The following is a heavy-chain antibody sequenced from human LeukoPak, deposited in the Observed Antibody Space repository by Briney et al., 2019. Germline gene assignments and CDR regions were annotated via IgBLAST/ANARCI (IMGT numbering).Heavy chain of an antibody. CDR2: INSDGSTT. D-gene: IGHD5-18*01. V-gene: IGHV3-74*01. CDR1: LFTFSSYW. J-gene: IGHJ4*02. Sequence: PGGSLRLSCAGSLFTFSSYWMHWVRQAPGKGLVWVSRINSDGSTTSYADSVKGRFTISRDNAKKTVYLQMNSLRAEDTAVYYCARGYSSGYRIDYWGQGTLVTVSS. CDR3: ARGYSSGYRIDY.